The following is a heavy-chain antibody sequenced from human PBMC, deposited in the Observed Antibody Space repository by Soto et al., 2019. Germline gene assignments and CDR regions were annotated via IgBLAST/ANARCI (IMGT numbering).Heavy chain of an antibody. Sequence: EVQLVESGGGLVQPGGSLRLSCAGSGFTFSNYWMQWVRQAPGKGLEWVSRIDHDGPTDYADSVRGRFTISRDNAENTLYLQMNSLRPEDTAVYYCVRDSHGDYWGQGTLVNVSS. CDR1: GFTFSNYW. V-gene: IGHV3-74*01. J-gene: IGHJ4*02. CDR3: VRDSHGDY. CDR2: IDHDGPT.